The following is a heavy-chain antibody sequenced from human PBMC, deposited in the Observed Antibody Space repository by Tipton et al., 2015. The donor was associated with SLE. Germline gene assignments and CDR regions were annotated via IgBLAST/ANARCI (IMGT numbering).Heavy chain of an antibody. CDR1: GGSISSHY. D-gene: IGHD3-3*01. V-gene: IGHV4-59*11. Sequence: TLSLTCTVSGGSISSHYWSWIRQPPGKGLEWIGRIYTSGSTNYNPSLKSRVTISVDTSKNQFSLKLSSVTAADTAVYYCARIRPGHGDPFDFWGQGALVTVSS. CDR2: IYTSGST. CDR3: ARIRPGHGDPFDF. J-gene: IGHJ4*02.